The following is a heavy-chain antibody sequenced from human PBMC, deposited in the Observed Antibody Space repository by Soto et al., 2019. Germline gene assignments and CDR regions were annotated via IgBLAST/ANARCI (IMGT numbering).Heavy chain of an antibody. CDR2: INTDGTST. CDR1: GFTFRNYW. Sequence: EVQLVESGGGLVQPGGSLRLSCAASGFTFRNYWMHWVRQAPGKGLVWVSRINTDGTSTRYADSVRGRFTLSRDKAKNKMYLQMNSLSVEDKAVYYCARDQTVAAADYWGQGTLVTVSS. V-gene: IGHV3-74*01. CDR3: ARDQTVAAADY. J-gene: IGHJ4*02. D-gene: IGHD6-13*01.